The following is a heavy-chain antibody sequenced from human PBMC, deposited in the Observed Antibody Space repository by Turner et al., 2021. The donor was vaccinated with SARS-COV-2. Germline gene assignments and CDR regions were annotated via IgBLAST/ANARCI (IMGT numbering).Heavy chain of an antibody. CDR2: IYSSGST. V-gene: IGHV3-53*04. D-gene: IGHD2-15*01. Sequence: VQLVESGGGLVQPGGSLRLSCAASGFIVSSNYMSWVRQGPGKGLEWVSGIYSSGSTTYADAVKGRLIISRKNSKNTLYLQMNSLRAEDTAVYYRARDLVAYGMDVWGQGTTVTVSS. CDR1: GFIVSSNY. J-gene: IGHJ6*02. CDR3: ARDLVAYGMDV.